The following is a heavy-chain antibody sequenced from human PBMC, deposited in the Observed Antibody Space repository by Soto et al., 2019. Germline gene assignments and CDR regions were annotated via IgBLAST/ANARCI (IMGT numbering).Heavy chain of an antibody. V-gene: IGHV3-33*01. Sequence: QVQLVESGGGVVQPGRSLRLSCAASGFPFSNYGMHWVRQAPGKGLEWVAVIWYDGSNKYYADSVKGRFTISRDNSKNTLYLQMNSLRAEDTAVYYCARGSPNNWNFGWFDPWGQGTLVTVSS. CDR3: ARGSPNNWNFGWFDP. CDR1: GFPFSNYG. CDR2: IWYDGSNK. D-gene: IGHD1-7*01. J-gene: IGHJ5*02.